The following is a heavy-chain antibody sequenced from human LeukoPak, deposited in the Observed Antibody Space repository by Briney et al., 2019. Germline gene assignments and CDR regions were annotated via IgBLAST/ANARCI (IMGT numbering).Heavy chain of an antibody. V-gene: IGHV4-34*01. Sequence: PSETLSLTCAVYGGSFSGYYWTWIRQTPEKGLEWIGEMNPSGSTNYNPSLKSRVTISVDTSKNQFSLKLSSVTAADTAVYYCARGPKYYDFWSGAYYYYYMDVWGKGTTVTVSS. CDR2: MNPSGST. CDR1: GGSFSGYY. CDR3: ARGPKYYDFWSGAYYYYYMDV. J-gene: IGHJ6*03. D-gene: IGHD3-3*01.